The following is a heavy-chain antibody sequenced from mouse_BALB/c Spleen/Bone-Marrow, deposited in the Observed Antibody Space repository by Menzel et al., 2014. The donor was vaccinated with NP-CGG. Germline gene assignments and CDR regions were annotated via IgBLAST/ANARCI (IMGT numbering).Heavy chain of an antibody. V-gene: IGHV1-14*01. CDR2: INPYNDGT. CDR3: ARFPDYYGSSYAMDY. CDR1: GYTFTGYV. D-gene: IGHD1-1*01. J-gene: IGHJ4*01. Sequence: VQLKESGPELVKPGASVKMSCKASGYTFTGYVMHWVKQKPGQGLEWIGYINPYNDGTKYNEKFKGKTTLTSDKSSSTTNMELSSLTCEDSAVYYCARFPDYYGSSYAMDYWGQGTSVTVSS.